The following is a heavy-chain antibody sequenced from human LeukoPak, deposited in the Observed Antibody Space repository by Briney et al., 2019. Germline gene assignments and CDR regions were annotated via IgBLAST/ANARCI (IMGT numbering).Heavy chain of an antibody. J-gene: IGHJ3*02. Sequence: SXXVSCKASGGTFSSYAISWVRQAPGQGLEWMGGIIPIFGTANYAQKFQGRVTITADESTSTAYTELSSLRSEDTAVYYCARTRVVNDAFDIWGQGTMVTVSS. D-gene: IGHD3-3*01. V-gene: IGHV1-69*01. CDR1: GGTFSSYA. CDR2: IIPIFGTA. CDR3: ARTRVVNDAFDI.